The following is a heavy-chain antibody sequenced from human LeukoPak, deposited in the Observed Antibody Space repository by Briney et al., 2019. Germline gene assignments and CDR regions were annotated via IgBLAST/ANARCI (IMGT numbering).Heavy chain of an antibody. CDR2: INTNTGNP. J-gene: IGHJ6*03. Sequence: GASVKVSCKASGYTFTSYAMNWVRQAPGQGLEWMGWINTNTGNPTYAQGFTGRFVFSLDTSVSTAYLQISSLKAEDTAVYYCASPGETNYYYYMDVWGKGTTVTVSS. D-gene: IGHD3-10*01. CDR1: GYTFTSYA. V-gene: IGHV7-4-1*02. CDR3: ASPGETNYYYYMDV.